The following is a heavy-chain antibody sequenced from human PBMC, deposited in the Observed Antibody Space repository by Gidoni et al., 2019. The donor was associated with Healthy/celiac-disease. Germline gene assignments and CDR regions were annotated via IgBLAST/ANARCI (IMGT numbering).Heavy chain of an antibody. Sequence: QLQLQESCPGLVKPSETLSLTCPVSGGSISSSSYYWGWIRQPPGKGLEWIGSIYYSGSTYYNPSLKSRVTISVDTSKNQFSLKLSSVTAADTAVYYCARRYYYDSSGYYLSWFDPWGQGTLVTVSS. D-gene: IGHD3-22*01. V-gene: IGHV4-39*01. CDR1: GGSISSSSYY. CDR2: IYYSGST. CDR3: ARRYYYDSSGYYLSWFDP. J-gene: IGHJ5*02.